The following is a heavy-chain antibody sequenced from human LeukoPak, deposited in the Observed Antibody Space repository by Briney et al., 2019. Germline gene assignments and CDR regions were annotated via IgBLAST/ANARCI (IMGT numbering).Heavy chain of an antibody. CDR3: AKEGLWYSSGWYSRYFDY. V-gene: IGHV3-30*18. CDR2: ISYDGSNK. Sequence: GRSLRLSCAASGFTFSSYGIHWVRQAPGKGLEWVAVISYDGSNKYYADSVKGRFTISRDNSKNTLYLQMNSLRAEDTAVYYCAKEGLWYSSGWYSRYFDYWGQGTLVTVSS. D-gene: IGHD6-19*01. J-gene: IGHJ4*02. CDR1: GFTFSSYG.